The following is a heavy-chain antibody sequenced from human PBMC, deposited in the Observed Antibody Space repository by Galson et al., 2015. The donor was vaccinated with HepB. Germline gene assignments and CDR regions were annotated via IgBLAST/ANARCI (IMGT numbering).Heavy chain of an antibody. CDR3: ARISEDFWSGQYGVDV. D-gene: IGHD3-3*01. Sequence: QSGAAVKKPVESPRISCTCSGYSFTSYWISWVRQMPGKGLEWMGRIDPSDSDTNYSPSFQGHVTISADKSISTAYLQWSSLKAPDTAMYYCARISEDFWSGQYGVDVWGQGTTVTVSS. J-gene: IGHJ6*02. V-gene: IGHV5-10-1*01. CDR1: GYSFTSYW. CDR2: IDPSDSDT.